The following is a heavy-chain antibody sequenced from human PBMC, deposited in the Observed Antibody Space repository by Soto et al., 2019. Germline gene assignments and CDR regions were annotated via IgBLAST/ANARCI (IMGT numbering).Heavy chain of an antibody. CDR1: GYTFTSYA. V-gene: IGHV1-3*01. CDR2: INAGNGNT. CDR3: ARAPGSSWDHFDY. Sequence: ASVKVSCKASGYTFTSYAMHWVRQAPGQRLEWMGWINAGNGNTKYSQKFQGWVTMTRDTSISTAYMELSRLRSDDTAVYYCARAPGSSWDHFDYWGQGTLVTVSS. J-gene: IGHJ4*02. D-gene: IGHD6-13*01.